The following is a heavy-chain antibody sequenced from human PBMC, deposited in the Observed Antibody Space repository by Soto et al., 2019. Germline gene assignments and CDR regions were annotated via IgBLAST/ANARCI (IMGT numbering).Heavy chain of an antibody. V-gene: IGHV6-1*01. CDR3: VKGDDRGPNTGYSFEP. CDR2: TFSRSKWYN. CDR1: GDSVSSNTAS. D-gene: IGHD2-15*01. J-gene: IGHJ5*02. Sequence: LSLTCSISGDSVSSNTASWNWIRQSPSRGLEWLGRTFSRSKWYNDYAVSVKSRIIINPDTSKNQFSLQLNSVTPEETAVYYCVKGDDRGPNTGYSFEPWGQGTLVTVSS.